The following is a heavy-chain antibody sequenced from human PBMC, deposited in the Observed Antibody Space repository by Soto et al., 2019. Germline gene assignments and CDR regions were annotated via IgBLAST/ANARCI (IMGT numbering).Heavy chain of an antibody. J-gene: IGHJ1*01. D-gene: IGHD1-26*01. Sequence: PVGSLIPSCAASGVTFSNYSMSWVRQAPGKGLEWVSGISGSGGSTYYADSVKGRFTISRDNSKNTLYLQMNSLRAEDTAVYYCAKLALYSGSTGFFQHWGHGTLVTVSS. CDR3: AKLALYSGSTGFFQH. CDR2: ISGSGGST. CDR1: GVTFSNYS. V-gene: IGHV3-23*01.